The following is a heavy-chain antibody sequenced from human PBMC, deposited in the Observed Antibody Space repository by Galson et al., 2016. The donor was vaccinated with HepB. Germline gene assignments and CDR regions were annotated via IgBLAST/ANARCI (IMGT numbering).Heavy chain of an antibody. CDR3: TTVFDWLHRAH. D-gene: IGHD3-9*01. V-gene: IGHV3-15*01. Sequence: SLRLSCASSGLAVNNVWMSWVRQAPGKGLEWVGRILTKAGGETREYAAPVQGRFTMSRDDEKSTVYLQMSKLKTEDTAVYFCTTVFDWLHRAHWGQGTRVTVSS. CDR1: GLAVNNVW. CDR2: ILTKAGGETR. J-gene: IGHJ4*02.